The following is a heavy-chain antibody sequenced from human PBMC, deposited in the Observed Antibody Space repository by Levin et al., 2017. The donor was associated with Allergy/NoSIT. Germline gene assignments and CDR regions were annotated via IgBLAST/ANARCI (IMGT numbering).Heavy chain of an antibody. CDR1: GFTFSSYG. V-gene: IGHV3-33*01. CDR3: ARDYCTGGVCYMGVLDY. CDR2: IWYDGSNK. J-gene: IGHJ4*02. D-gene: IGHD2-8*02. Sequence: GGSLRLSCAASGFTFSSYGMHWVRQAPGKGLEWVAVIWYDGSNKYYADSVKGRFTISRDNSKNTLYLQMNSLRAEDTAVYYCARDYCTGGVCYMGVLDYWGQGTLVTVSS.